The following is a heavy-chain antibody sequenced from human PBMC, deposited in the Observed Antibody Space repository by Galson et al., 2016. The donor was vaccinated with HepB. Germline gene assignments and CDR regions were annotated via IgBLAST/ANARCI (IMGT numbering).Heavy chain of an antibody. D-gene: IGHD3-10*01. J-gene: IGHJ4*02. Sequence: SLRLSCAASGFTFTSSGMHWVRQAPGKGLEWVAVIWYEGSNINYADSVKGRFTISRDNSKNTLYQQMNSLRAGDTAVYYCVRGGQVYFWGQGTLVTVSS. CDR3: VRGGQVYF. CDR2: IWYEGSNI. V-gene: IGHV3-33*01. CDR1: GFTFTSSG.